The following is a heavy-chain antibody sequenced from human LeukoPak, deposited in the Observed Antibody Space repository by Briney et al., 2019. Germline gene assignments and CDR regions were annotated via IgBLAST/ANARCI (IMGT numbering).Heavy chain of an antibody. J-gene: IGHJ4*02. CDR3: ARDCSGGSCYSYFVTTPFDY. CDR1: GGTFSSYA. V-gene: IGHV1-69*13. Sequence: VASVKVSCKASGGTFSSYAISWVRQAPGQGLEWMGGIIPIFGTANYAQKFQGRVTITADESTSTAYMELSSLRSEDTAVYYCARDCSGGSCYSYFVTTPFDYWGQGTLVTVSS. CDR2: IIPIFGTA. D-gene: IGHD2-15*01.